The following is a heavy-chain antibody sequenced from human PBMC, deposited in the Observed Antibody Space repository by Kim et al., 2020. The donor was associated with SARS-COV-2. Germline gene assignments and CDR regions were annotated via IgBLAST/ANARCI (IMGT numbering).Heavy chain of an antibody. CDR3: ARDLNRARDY. Sequence: GVSLRLSCAASGFAVSSNYMSWVRQAPGKGLEWVSVIYSGGSTYYADSVKGRFTISRDNSKNTLYLQMNSLRAEDTAVYYCARDLNRARDYWGQGTLVTVSS. CDR2: IYSGGST. V-gene: IGHV3-66*01. J-gene: IGHJ4*02. CDR1: GFAVSSNY.